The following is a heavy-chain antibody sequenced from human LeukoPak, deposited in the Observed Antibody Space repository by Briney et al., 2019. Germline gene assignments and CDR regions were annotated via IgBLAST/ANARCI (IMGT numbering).Heavy chain of an antibody. CDR3: ARHESDFWSGYPYYFDY. Sequence: SETLSLTCTVSGGSISSYYWSWIRQPPGKGLEGIGYIYYSGSTNYNPSLKSRVTISVDTSKNQFSLKLSSVTAADTAVYYCARHESDFWSGYPYYFDYWGQGTLVTVSS. D-gene: IGHD3-3*01. CDR1: GGSISSYY. V-gene: IGHV4-59*08. CDR2: IYYSGST. J-gene: IGHJ4*02.